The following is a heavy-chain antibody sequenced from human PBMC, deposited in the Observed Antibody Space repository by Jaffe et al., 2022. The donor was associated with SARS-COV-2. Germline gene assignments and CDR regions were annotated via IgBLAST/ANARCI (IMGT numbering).Heavy chain of an antibody. D-gene: IGHD3-3*01. Sequence: QVQLVQSGSELKKPGASVKVSCKASGYTFTSYAMNWVRQAPGQGLEWMGWINTNTGNPTYAQGFTGRFVFSLDTSVSTAYLQISSLKAEDTAVYYCARSPAYYDFWSAYPNRPPNYWYFDLWGRGTLVTVSS. J-gene: IGHJ2*01. CDR3: ARSPAYYDFWSAYPNRPPNYWYFDL. CDR2: INTNTGNP. V-gene: IGHV7-4-1*02. CDR1: GYTFTSYA.